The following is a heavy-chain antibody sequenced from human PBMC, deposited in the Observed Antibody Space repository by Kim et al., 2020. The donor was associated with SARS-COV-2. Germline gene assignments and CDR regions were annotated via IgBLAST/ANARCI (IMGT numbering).Heavy chain of an antibody. CDR3: ARSITIFGVVITFDY. CDR2: IYHSGST. J-gene: IGHJ4*01. Sequence: SETCPSPALSLVAPSAVVTGGVGSASPPGKGLEWIGEIYHSGSTNYNPSLKSRVTISVDKSKNQFSLKLSSVTAADTAVYYCARSITIFGVVITFDYWG. CDR1: VAPSAVVTG. V-gene: IGHV4-4*02. D-gene: IGHD3-3*01.